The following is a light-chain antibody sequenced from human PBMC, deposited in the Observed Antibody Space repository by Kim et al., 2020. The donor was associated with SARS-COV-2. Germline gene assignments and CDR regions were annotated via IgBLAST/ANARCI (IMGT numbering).Light chain of an antibody. V-gene: IGKV3-20*01. CDR2: GAS. CDR3: QQYGSSMYT. Sequence: LSPGESATLSCRDSQSVTNTYLAWYQQKPGQAPRLLIYGASSRATGIPDRFSGSGSGTDFTLTISRLEPEDFAVYYCQQYGSSMYTFGQGTKLEI. J-gene: IGKJ2*01. CDR1: QSVTNTY.